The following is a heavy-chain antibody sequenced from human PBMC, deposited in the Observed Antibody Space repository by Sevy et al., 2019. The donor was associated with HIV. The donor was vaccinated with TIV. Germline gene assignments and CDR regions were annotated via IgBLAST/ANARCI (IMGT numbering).Heavy chain of an antibody. CDR3: LRGVRVV. V-gene: IGHV3-73*01. D-gene: IGHD3-10*01. CDR2: IRSKANSYAT. CDR1: GFTFSGSA. Sequence: GGSLRLSCAASGFTFSGSAMHWVRQASGKGLEWVGRIRSKANSYATAYAASVKGRFTISRDDSKNTAYLQMNSLKTEDTAGYYCLRGVRVVWGQGTLVTVSS. J-gene: IGHJ4*02.